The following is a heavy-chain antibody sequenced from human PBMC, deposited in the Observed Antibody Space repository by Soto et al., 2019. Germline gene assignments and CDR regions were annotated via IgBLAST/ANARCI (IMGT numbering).Heavy chain of an antibody. V-gene: IGHV3-64D*06. Sequence: AGSLRLSCSASGFTFSIYAMHWVRQAPGKGLEYVSSISINGGSTHYADSVKGRFTISRDNSKNTQYLQMSSLRADDTALYYCVKGEYYYDSSGYYPFDYWGQGTLVTVSX. D-gene: IGHD3-22*01. J-gene: IGHJ4*02. CDR1: GFTFSIYA. CDR3: VKGEYYYDSSGYYPFDY. CDR2: ISINGGST.